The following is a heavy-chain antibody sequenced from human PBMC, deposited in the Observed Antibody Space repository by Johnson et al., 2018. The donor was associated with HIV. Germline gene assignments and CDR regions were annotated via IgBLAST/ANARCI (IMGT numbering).Heavy chain of an antibody. CDR1: EFTFKDYY. V-gene: IGHV3-11*04. CDR2: ISSSGTTK. CDR3: ARESSPWGGDYAGYGLDI. J-gene: IGHJ3*02. Sequence: MQLVESGGGSVKPGGSLRLSCAASEFTFKDYYMNWIRRAPGKGLEWVSHISSSGTTKYYSDSVKGRFTISRDNAKKSLYLEMRDLRVDDTATYYCARESSPWGGDYAGYGLDIWGQGTRVAVSS. D-gene: IGHD4-17*01.